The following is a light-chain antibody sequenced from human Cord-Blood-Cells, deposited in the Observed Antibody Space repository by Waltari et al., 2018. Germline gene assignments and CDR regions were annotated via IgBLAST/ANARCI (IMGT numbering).Light chain of an antibody. CDR2: KDS. V-gene: IGLV3-25*03. CDR3: QSADSSGTYWV. J-gene: IGLJ3*02. Sequence: SYDLTQPPSVSVSPGQTARITCSGDALPKQYAHWYQQKPGQAPVLVIYKDSERPSGIPERFSGSSSGTTVTLTISGVQAEDEADYYCQSADSSGTYWVFGGGTKLTVL. CDR1: ALPKQY.